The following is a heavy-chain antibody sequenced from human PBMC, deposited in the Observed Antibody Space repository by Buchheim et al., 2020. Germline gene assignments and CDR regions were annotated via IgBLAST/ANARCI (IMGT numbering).Heavy chain of an antibody. D-gene: IGHD1-20*01. Sequence: QVQLQESGPGLVNPSETLSLTCTVSGGSISSNYWSWFRQPPGKGLEWIGYIYSSGSTNYSPSLKSRVTVSLGPSNDQFSLTLSSVTAADTAVDYCARGITDPSFDYWGQGTL. J-gene: IGHJ4*02. CDR3: ARGITDPSFDY. CDR1: GGSISSNY. CDR2: IYSSGST. V-gene: IGHV4-59*01.